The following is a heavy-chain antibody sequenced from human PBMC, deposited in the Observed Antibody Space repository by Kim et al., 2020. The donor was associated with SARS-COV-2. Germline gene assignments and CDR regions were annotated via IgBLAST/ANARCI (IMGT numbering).Heavy chain of an antibody. CDR1: GGSISSSSYY. Sequence: SETLSLTCTVSGGSISSSSYYWGWIRQPPGKGLEWIGSMYYSGSTYYNPSLKSRVTIYVDTSKNQFSLKLSSVTAADTAVYYCARLWDTHSYYHGMDVWGQGTTVTVSS. CDR3: ARLWDTHSYYHGMDV. V-gene: IGHV4-39*01. J-gene: IGHJ6*02. D-gene: IGHD1-26*01. CDR2: MYYSGST.